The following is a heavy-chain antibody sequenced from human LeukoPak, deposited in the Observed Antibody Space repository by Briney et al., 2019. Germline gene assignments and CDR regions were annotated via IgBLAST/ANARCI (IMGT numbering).Heavy chain of an antibody. Sequence: PSQTLSLTCTVSGGSISSGSYYWSWIRQPAGKGLEWIGRIYTSGSTNYNPSLKSRVTISVDTSKNQFSLRLSSVTAADTAVYYCASHARLGYCSSTSCREVGGAYWYFDLWGRGTLVTVSS. CDR3: ASHARLGYCSSTSCREVGGAYWYFDL. CDR2: IYTSGST. J-gene: IGHJ2*01. D-gene: IGHD2-2*01. CDR1: GGSISSGSYY. V-gene: IGHV4-61*02.